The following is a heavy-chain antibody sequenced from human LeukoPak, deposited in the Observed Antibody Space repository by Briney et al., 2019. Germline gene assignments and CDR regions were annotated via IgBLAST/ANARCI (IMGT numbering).Heavy chain of an antibody. CDR2: IYHSGST. D-gene: IGHD2-8*01. V-gene: IGHV4-38-2*01. J-gene: IGHJ4*02. Sequence: PSETLSLTCAVSGYSISSGYYWGWIRQPPGKGLEWIGSIYHSGSTYYNPSLKSRATISVDTSKNQLSLKLSSVTAADTAVYYCARHQGVLMVYAIARKDYWGQGTLVTVSS. CDR3: ARHQGVLMVYAIARKDY. CDR1: GYSISSGYY.